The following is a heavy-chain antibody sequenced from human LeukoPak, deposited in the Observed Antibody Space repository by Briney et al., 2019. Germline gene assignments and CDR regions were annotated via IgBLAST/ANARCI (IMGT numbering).Heavy chain of an antibody. CDR1: GFTVSSNY. Sequence: PGGSLRLSCAASGFTVSSNYMSCVRQAPGKGLEWVSVIYSGGSTYYADSVKGRFTISRDNSKNTLYLQMNSLRAEDTAVYYCARGPSSGWYYYYYMDVWGKGTTVTVSS. J-gene: IGHJ6*03. CDR2: IYSGGST. CDR3: ARGPSSGWYYYYYMDV. D-gene: IGHD6-19*01. V-gene: IGHV3-66*02.